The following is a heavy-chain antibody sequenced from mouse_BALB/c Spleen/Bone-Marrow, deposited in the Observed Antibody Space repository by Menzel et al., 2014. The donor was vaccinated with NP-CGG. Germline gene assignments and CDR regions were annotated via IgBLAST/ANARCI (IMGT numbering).Heavy chain of an antibody. CDR3: GRRERKGMNY. J-gene: IGHJ2*01. CDR1: GYSFTSYW. CDR2: IHPSDSET. V-gene: IGHV1S82*01. Sequence: QLKQSRAELVRPGASVKLSSKASGYSFTSYWMNWVKQRPGQGLVWIGMIHPSDSETRLNQKFKDKATLPVHNACSKAYKQRSNPTYEDSAVYYCGRRERKGMNYRGQGTPLTGSS. D-gene: IGHD1-1*01.